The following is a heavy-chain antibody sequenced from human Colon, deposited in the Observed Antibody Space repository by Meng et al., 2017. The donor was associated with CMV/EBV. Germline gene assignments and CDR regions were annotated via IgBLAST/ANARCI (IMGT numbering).Heavy chain of an antibody. V-gene: IGHV4-34*01. D-gene: IGHD3/OR15-3a*01. J-gene: IGHJ6*02. Sequence: SETLSLTCAVSGGSFGSYYWSWIRETPGKGLEWIGEINHRGNTNYNLSLKSRTSISIDTSKNQFSLKLRSVTAADTAVYYCARGGLVYDYGEEYYYFYGIDVWAQGTTVTVSS. CDR3: ARGGLVYDYGEEYYYFYGIDV. CDR2: INHRGNT. CDR1: GGSFGSYY.